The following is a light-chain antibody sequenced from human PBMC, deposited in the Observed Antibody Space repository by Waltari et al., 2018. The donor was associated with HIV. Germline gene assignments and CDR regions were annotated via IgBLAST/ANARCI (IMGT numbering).Light chain of an antibody. CDR1: SSDVGSYNR. Sequence: QSVLTQPASVSGSPGQSITISCTVPSSDVGSYNRVSWYQQYPGKAPKLIIYEVTKRPSGVSNRFSGSKSGNTASLTLSGLQADDEADYYCSSYAGARVFGGGTNLIVL. CDR2: EVT. J-gene: IGLJ3*02. CDR3: SSYAGARV. V-gene: IGLV2-23*02.